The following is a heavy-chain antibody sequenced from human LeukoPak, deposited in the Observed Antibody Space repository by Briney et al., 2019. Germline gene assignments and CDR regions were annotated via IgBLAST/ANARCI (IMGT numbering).Heavy chain of an antibody. CDR1: GGSFSGYY. J-gene: IGHJ4*02. D-gene: IGHD6-6*01. Sequence: PSETPSLTCAVYGGSFSGYYWSWIRQPPGKGLEWIGEINHSGSTNYNPSLKSRVTISVDTSKNQFSLKLSSVTAADTAVYYCARGLGHSSSEDFDYWGQGTLVTVSS. CDR3: ARGLGHSSSEDFDY. V-gene: IGHV4-34*01. CDR2: INHSGST.